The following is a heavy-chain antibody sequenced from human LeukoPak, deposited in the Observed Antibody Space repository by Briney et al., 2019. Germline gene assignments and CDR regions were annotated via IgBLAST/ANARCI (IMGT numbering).Heavy chain of an antibody. CDR2: ISGSGGST. V-gene: IGHV3-23*01. Sequence: GGSLRLSCAASGFTFSSYAMSWVRQAPGKGLEWVSAISGSGGSTYYADSVKGRFTISRDNSKNTLYLQMNSLRAEDTAVYYCAKNRLVRGFGGGSTYYFDYWGQGTLVTVSS. CDR3: AKNRLVRGFGGGSTYYFDY. D-gene: IGHD2-15*01. CDR1: GFTFSSYA. J-gene: IGHJ4*02.